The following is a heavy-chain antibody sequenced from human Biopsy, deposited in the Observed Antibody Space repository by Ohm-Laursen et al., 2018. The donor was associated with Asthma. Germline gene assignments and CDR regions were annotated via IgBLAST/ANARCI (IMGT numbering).Heavy chain of an antibody. CDR1: GGSISSGAYY. CDR3: ARRGGVRRYFDY. CDR2: IYYIGST. D-gene: IGHD3-16*01. Sequence: TLSLTCTVSGGSISSGAYYWSLVRQPPGKGLEWIGYIYYIGSTYYNPSLKSRVAISLDTSKNQFSLKLSSVTAADTAVYFCARRGGVRRYFDYWGQGTLVTVSS. J-gene: IGHJ4*02. V-gene: IGHV4-30-4*01.